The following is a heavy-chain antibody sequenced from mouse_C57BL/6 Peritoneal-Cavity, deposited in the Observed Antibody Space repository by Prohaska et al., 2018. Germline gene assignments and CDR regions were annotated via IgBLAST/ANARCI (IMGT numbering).Heavy chain of an antibody. V-gene: IGHV5-4*01. Sequence: EVQLVESGGGLVKPGGSLKLSCAASGFTFSSYAMSWVRQTAEKRLEWVATISDGGSYTYYPDNVKGRFTITRDNAKNNLYLQMSHLKSEDTAMYYCARETTVVAWYFDVWGTGTTVTGAS. CDR3: ARETTVVAWYFDV. J-gene: IGHJ1*03. CDR1: GFTFSSYA. CDR2: ISDGGSYT. D-gene: IGHD1-1*01.